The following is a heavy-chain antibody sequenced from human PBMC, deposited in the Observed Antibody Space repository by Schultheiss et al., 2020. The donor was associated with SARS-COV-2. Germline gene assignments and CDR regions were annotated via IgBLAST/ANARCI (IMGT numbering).Heavy chain of an antibody. J-gene: IGHJ6*02. D-gene: IGHD3-10*01. CDR3: TRDIRSSGTYYSSPYYYGMDV. CDR2: ISYSGST. Sequence: SETLSLTCTVSGGSISSYYWSWIRQPPGKGLEWIGTISYSGSTYYNPSLKSRVTISVDTSTNQLSLKLTSVTAADTAVYFCTRDIRSSGTYYSSPYYYGMDVWGQGTTVTVSS. CDR1: GGSISSYY. V-gene: IGHV4-39*02.